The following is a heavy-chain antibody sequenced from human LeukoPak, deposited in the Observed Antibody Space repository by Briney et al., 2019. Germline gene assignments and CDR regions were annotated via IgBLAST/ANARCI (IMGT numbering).Heavy chain of an antibody. CDR1: GGSFSGYY. CDR3: ARGHVTLNPFDY. J-gene: IGHJ4*02. CDR2: INHSGST. D-gene: IGHD1-14*01. Sequence: SETLSLTCAVYGGSFSGYYWSWIRQPPGKGLEWIGEINHSGSTNYNPSLKSRVTISVDTSKNQFSLKLSSVTAADTAVYYCARGHVTLNPFDYWGQGTLVTVSS. V-gene: IGHV4-34*01.